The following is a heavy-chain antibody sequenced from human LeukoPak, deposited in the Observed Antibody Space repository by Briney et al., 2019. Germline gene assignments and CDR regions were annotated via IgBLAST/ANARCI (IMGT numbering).Heavy chain of an antibody. CDR3: ARAEGYCSGGSCSFFDY. J-gene: IGHJ4*02. CDR1: GGSISSGGYY. Sequence: TLSLTCTVSGGSISSGGYYWSWIRQHPGKGLEWIGYIYYSGSTYYDPSLKSRVTISVDTSKNQFSLKLSSVTAADTAVYYCARAEGYCSGGSCSFFDYWGQGTLVTVSS. CDR2: IYYSGST. V-gene: IGHV4-31*03. D-gene: IGHD2-15*01.